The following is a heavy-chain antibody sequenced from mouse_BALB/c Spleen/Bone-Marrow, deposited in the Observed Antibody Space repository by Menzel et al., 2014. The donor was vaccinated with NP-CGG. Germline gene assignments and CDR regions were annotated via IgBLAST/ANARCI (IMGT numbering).Heavy chain of an antibody. CDR1: GFTFTDYY. Sequence: EVKLVESGGGLVQPGGSLRLSCATSGFTFTDYYMSWVRQPPGKALEWLGFIRNKANGYTTEHSASVKGRFTISRDNSQSILYLQMNTLRAEDSATYYCARGAYGNYLAWFAYWGQGTLVTVSA. J-gene: IGHJ3*01. CDR3: ARGAYGNYLAWFAY. V-gene: IGHV7-3*02. CDR2: IRNKANGYTT. D-gene: IGHD2-1*01.